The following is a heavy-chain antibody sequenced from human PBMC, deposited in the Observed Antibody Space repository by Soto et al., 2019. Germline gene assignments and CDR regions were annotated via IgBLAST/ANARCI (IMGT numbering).Heavy chain of an antibody. J-gene: IGHJ4*02. Sequence: PRGPLRLSCAAPGFTFNTYGMHWVRHAPGKGLEWVAVISYDGGATYYVDSVKGRFTISKDNSNNTLYPQMHSLRPEDTAVYYCAKSPNFDCSSPKCDKYYFDQWGQGGGVTVSS. CDR3: AKSPNFDCSSPKCDKYYFDQ. D-gene: IGHD2-2*01. V-gene: IGHV3-30*18. CDR2: ISYDGGAT. CDR1: GFTFNTYG.